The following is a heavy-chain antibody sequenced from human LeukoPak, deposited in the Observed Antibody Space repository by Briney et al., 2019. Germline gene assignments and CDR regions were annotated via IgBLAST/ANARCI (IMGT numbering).Heavy chain of an antibody. Sequence: PSETLSLTCAVSGGSISSSNWWSWVRQPPGKGLEWIGEIYHSGSTYYNPALKSRVTISVDTSKNQFSLKLSSVTAADTAVYYCASQGGNYFDYWGQGTLVTVSS. D-gene: IGHD3-16*01. V-gene: IGHV4-4*02. CDR3: ASQGGNYFDY. CDR1: GGSISSSNW. CDR2: IYHSGST. J-gene: IGHJ4*02.